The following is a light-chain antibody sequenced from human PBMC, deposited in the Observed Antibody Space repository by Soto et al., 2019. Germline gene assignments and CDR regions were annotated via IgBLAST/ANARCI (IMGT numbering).Light chain of an antibody. Sequence: DLPMTQSPSSLSASVGDRVTITCRASQSISSYLNWYQQKPGKAPKLLIYAASSLQSGVPSRFSGSGSGTDFTLTISSLQPEDFATYYCQQSYSTLGWTFGQGTKVEIK. CDR3: QQSYSTLGWT. CDR2: AAS. J-gene: IGKJ1*01. V-gene: IGKV1-39*01. CDR1: QSISSY.